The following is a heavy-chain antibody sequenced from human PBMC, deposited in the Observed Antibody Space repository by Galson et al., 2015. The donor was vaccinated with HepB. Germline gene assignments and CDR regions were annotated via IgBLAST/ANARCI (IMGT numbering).Heavy chain of an antibody. CDR2: ISYDGSYK. V-gene: IGHV3-30*18. CDR3: AKDAMIVDRSLQVDY. D-gene: IGHD3-22*01. J-gene: IGHJ4*02. Sequence: SLRLSCAASGFTFSSYGMHWVRQAPGKGLEWVAVISYDGSYKYYADSVKGRCTISRDNSKDTLYLQMNSLRAEDTAVYYCAKDAMIVDRSLQVDYWGQGTLVTVSS. CDR1: GFTFSSYG.